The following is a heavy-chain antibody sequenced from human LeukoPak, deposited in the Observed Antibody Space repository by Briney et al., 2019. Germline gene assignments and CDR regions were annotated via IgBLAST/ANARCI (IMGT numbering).Heavy chain of an antibody. Sequence: GGSLRLFCAASGLTFSSYSMNWVRQAPGKGLEWVSSISSGSKYIYNADSVKGRFTISRDNAKNSLYLQMNSLRAEDTAVYYCARALSYSYGSMDFWGQGTLVIVSS. CDR3: ARALSYSYGSMDF. V-gene: IGHV3-21*01. J-gene: IGHJ4*02. CDR2: ISSGSKYI. CDR1: GLTFSSYS. D-gene: IGHD5-18*01.